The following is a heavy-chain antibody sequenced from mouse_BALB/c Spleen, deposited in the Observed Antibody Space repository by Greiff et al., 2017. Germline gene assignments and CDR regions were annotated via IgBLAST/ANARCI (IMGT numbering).Heavy chain of an antibody. J-gene: IGHJ4*01. CDR1: GFNIKDTY. D-gene: IGHD2-4*01. CDR3: ARVDDYDSYYAMDY. V-gene: IGHV14-3*02. CDR2: IDPANGNT. Sequence: VQLKESGAELVKPGASVKLSCTASGFNIKDTYMHWVKQRPEQGLEWIGRIDPANGNTKYDPKFQGKATITADTSSNTAYLQLSSLTSEDTAVYYCARVDDYDSYYAMDYWGQGTSVTVSS.